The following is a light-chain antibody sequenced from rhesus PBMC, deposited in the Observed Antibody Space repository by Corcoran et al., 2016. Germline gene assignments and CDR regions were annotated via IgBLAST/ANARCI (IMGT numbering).Light chain of an antibody. CDR3: QQGNSNPLT. CDR2: YAN. Sequence: DIQMSQSPSSLSASVGDRVTITCRASQGISRYLTWYQQKPGKDPKLLIYYANSLASGVPSRFSGSGSGTDFTLTISSLQPEDFATYYCQQGNSNPLTFGGGTKVELK. V-gene: IGKV1-32*04. J-gene: IGKJ4*01. CDR1: QGISRY.